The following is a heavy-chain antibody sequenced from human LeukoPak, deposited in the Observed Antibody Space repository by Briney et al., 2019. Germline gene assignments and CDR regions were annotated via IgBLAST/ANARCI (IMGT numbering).Heavy chain of an antibody. D-gene: IGHD6-19*01. CDR1: GGTFGSYA. J-gene: IGHJ4*02. CDR3: ARGVRGWYFFDY. V-gene: IGHV1-69*05. CDR2: IIPIFGTA. Sequence: GASVKVSCKASGGTFGSYAISWVRQAPGQGLEWMGGIIPIFGTANYARKFQGRVTITTDESTSTAYMELSSLRSEDTAVYYCARGVRGWYFFDYWGQGTLVTVSS.